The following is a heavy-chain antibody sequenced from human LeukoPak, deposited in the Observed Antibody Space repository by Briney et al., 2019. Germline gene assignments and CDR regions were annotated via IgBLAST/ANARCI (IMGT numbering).Heavy chain of an antibody. CDR1: GGSVSGYY. CDR3: TSHPNTWYTGGWII. J-gene: IGHJ4*02. V-gene: IGHV4-59*08. CDR2: IYSSGST. Sequence: SETLSLTCTVSGGSVSGYYWSWIRQPPGKGLEWIGYIYSSGSTSYNPSLMSRGTISVDTSKNQFSLKLSSVTAADTAVYYCTSHPNTWYTGGWIIWSQGTLVTVSS. D-gene: IGHD5-12*01.